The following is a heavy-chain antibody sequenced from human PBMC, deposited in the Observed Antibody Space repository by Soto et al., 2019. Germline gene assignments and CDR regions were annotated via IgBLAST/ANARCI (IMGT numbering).Heavy chain of an antibody. Sequence: PSETLSLTCIVSRGSISRYYWSWIRQPPGKGLEWIGYIFYSGTTNYNPSLKSRVTISVDTSKNQFSLKLSSVTAAATAVYYCARDKGRARSHHDAFDIWGQGTMVTVSS. V-gene: IGHV4-59*01. D-gene: IGHD1-26*01. CDR1: RGSISRYY. CDR3: ARDKGRARSHHDAFDI. J-gene: IGHJ3*02. CDR2: IFYSGTT.